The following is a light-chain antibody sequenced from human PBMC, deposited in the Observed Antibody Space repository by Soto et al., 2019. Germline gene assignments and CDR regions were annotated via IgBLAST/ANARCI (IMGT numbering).Light chain of an antibody. CDR1: NTDIGGLKY. CDR3: SSYTGTNNFVL. Sequence: QSALTQPPSASGSPGQSVTISCTGTNTDIGGLKYVSWYQHHPGKAPKLIIYEVSERPSGVPDRFSGSKSGNAASLTVSGLQADDEAIYYCSSYTGTNNFVLFGGGTKLTVL. V-gene: IGLV2-8*01. CDR2: EVS. J-gene: IGLJ2*01.